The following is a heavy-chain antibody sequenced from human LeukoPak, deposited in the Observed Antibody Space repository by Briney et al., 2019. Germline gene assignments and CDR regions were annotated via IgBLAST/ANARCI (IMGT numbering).Heavy chain of an antibody. J-gene: IGHJ4*02. V-gene: IGHV3-11*04. CDR1: GFTFSDYY. CDR2: ISSSGSTI. Sequence: GGSLRLSCAASGFTFSDYYMSWIRQAPGKGLEWVSYISSSGSTIYYADSVKGRFTISRDNAKNSLYLQMNSLRAEDTAVYYCARAQTREYHDFWSGYYPDYWGQGTLVTVSS. D-gene: IGHD3-3*01. CDR3: ARAQTREYHDFWSGYYPDY.